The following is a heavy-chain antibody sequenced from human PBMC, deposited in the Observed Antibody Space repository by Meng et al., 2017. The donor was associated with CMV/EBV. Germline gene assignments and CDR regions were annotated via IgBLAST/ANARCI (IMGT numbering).Heavy chain of an antibody. CDR3: ARVWDSGWDY. Sequence: QVQLQQWGAGLLKPSETPSLTCAVYGGSFSGYYWSWIRQPPGKGLEWIGEINHSGSTNYNPSLKSRVTISVDTSKNQFSLKLSSVTAADTAVYYCARVWDSGWDYWGQGTLVTVSS. D-gene: IGHD3-22*01. V-gene: IGHV4-34*01. CDR1: GGSFSGYY. J-gene: IGHJ4*02. CDR2: INHSGST.